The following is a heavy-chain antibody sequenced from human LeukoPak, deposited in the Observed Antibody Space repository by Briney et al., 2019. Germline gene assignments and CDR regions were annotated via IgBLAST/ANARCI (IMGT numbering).Heavy chain of an antibody. CDR1: VFTFSSFA. CDR2: ISGSGGST. J-gene: IGHJ4*02. Sequence: GGPLRLSCAASVFTFSSFAMSWVRQAPGKGLEGVSAISGSGGSTYYADSEKRRLTIYRDNSKNTLYLQMNSLKAEDTGVYYCAKDKHPIAVAGQFYYWGQGTLVTVSS. CDR3: AKDKHPIAVAGQFYY. V-gene: IGHV3-23*01. D-gene: IGHD6-19*01.